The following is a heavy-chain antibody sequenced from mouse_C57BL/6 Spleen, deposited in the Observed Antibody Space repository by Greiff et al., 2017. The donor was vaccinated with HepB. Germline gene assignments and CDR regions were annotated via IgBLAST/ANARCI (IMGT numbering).Heavy chain of an antibody. V-gene: IGHV3-1*01. J-gene: IGHJ1*03. CDR2: ISYSGST. Sequence: EVKVVESGPGMVKPSQSLSLTCTVTGYSITSGYDWHWIRHFPGNKLEWMGYISYSGSTNYNPSLKSRISITHDTSKNHFFLKLNSVTTEDTATYYCARESRQLRPHWYFDVWGTGTTVTVSS. CDR3: ARESRQLRPHWYFDV. CDR1: GYSITSGYD. D-gene: IGHD3-2*02.